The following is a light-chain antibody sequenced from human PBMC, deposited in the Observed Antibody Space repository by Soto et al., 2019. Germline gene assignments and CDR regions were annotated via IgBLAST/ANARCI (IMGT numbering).Light chain of an antibody. J-gene: IGKJ5*01. CDR1: QDISVY. V-gene: IGKV1-27*01. CDR3: QKFNTAPLT. CDR2: SAS. Sequence: DIQMTQSPSSLSASVGDRVTITCRASQDISVYLGWYQQKPGKVPKLLIYSASTLQLGVPSRFSCSGSERDFTLTISSLQPEDVATYFCQKFNTAPLTFGQGTRLAIK.